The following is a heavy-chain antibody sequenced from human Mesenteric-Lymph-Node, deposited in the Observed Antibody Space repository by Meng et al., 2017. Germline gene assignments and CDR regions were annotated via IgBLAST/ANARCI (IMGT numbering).Heavy chain of an antibody. CDR2: MYSGGKT. CDR3: VREAITMLRGLIIDNYYGMDV. Sequence: GESLKISCAASGFTVGTNSMNWVRQAPEKGLEWVSFMYSGGKTYYADSVQGRFTISRDISKNTLYLQMNNLRVEDTAVYYCVREAITMLRGLIIDNYYGMDVWGQGTMVTVSS. J-gene: IGHJ6*02. V-gene: IGHV3-66*02. CDR1: GFTVGTNS. D-gene: IGHD3-10*01.